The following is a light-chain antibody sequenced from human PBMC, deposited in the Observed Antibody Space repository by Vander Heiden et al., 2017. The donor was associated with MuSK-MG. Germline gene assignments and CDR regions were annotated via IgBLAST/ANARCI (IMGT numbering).Light chain of an antibody. CDR2: GTS. Sequence: ETVLTQSPGTLSLSPGERATLSCRASQSVSSSFLAWYQQKPGQAPRVVIHGTSNRATGIPDRFSGSGSGTDFTLTISRLEPEDFAVYYCQQYGSSPKTFGQGTKVEIK. CDR3: QQYGSSPKT. CDR1: QSVSSSF. J-gene: IGKJ1*01. V-gene: IGKV3-20*01.